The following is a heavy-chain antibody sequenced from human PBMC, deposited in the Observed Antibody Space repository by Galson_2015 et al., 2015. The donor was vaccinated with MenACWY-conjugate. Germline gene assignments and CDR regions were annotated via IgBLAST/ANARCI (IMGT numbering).Heavy chain of an antibody. CDR1: GITFSRCG. CDR3: AWGRNPTVNPMYLDY. CDR2: ISPGSGRI. Sequence: SLRLSCAASGITFSRCGMNWVRQAPGKGLEWISYISPGSGRIYYTDSAKGRFTISRDDAKSSLFLQIVSLRDEDTAVYYCAWGRNPTVNPMYLDYWGQGTLVTVSS. D-gene: IGHD7-27*01. V-gene: IGHV3-48*02. J-gene: IGHJ4*02.